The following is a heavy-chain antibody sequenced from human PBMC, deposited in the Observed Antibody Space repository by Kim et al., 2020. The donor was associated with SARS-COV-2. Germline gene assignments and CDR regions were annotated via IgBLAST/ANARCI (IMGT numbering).Heavy chain of an antibody. CDR3: VRSPWPQAY. Sequence: WYNDYAVSVKSRITINPDTSKNQFSLQLNSVTPEDTAVYYCVRSPWPQAYWGQGTLVTVSS. V-gene: IGHV6-1*01. J-gene: IGHJ4*02. CDR2: WYN.